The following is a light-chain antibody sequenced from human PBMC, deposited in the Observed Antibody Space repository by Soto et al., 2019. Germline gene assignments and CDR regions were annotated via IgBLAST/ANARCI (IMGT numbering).Light chain of an antibody. CDR1: QSVSSSY. Sequence: EIVLTQSPGTLSLSPGERATLSCRASQSVSSSYLAWYQQKPGQAPRLLIYGASSRATGFPDRFSGSGSGRDFTLTISRLEPEDFAVYYCQQYGSSPPGTFGQGTKLEIK. CDR3: QQYGSSPPGT. V-gene: IGKV3-20*01. J-gene: IGKJ2*01. CDR2: GAS.